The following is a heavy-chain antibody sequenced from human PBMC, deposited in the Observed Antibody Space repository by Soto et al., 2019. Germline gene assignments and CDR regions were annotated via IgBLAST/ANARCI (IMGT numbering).Heavy chain of an antibody. CDR1: GYTLTELS. CDR2: FDPEDGET. J-gene: IGHJ6*02. CDR3: ATDVYYYYGTDV. Sequence: ASVKVSCKVSGYTLTELSMHWVRQAPGKGLEWMGGFDPEDGETIYAQKFQGRVTMTEDTSTDTAYMELSSLRSEDTAVYYCATDVYYYYGTDVWGQGTTVTVSS. V-gene: IGHV1-24*01.